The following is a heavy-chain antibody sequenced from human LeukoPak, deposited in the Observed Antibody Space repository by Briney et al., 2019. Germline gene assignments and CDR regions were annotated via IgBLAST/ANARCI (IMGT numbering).Heavy chain of an antibody. Sequence: GASVKVSCKASGYTFTGYYMHWVRQAPGQGLEWMGGIIPIFGTANYAQKFQGRVTITADESTSTAYMELSSLRSEDTAVYYCAGIPSLWFGELFHYYYYGMDVWGQGTTVTVSS. V-gene: IGHV1-69*13. D-gene: IGHD3-10*01. CDR1: GYTFTGYY. CDR2: IIPIFGTA. CDR3: AGIPSLWFGELFHYYYYGMDV. J-gene: IGHJ6*02.